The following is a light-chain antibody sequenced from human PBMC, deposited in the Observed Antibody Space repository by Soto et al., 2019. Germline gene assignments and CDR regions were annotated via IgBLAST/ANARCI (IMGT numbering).Light chain of an antibody. CDR1: QSISSY. V-gene: IGKV1-39*01. CDR3: QQSYSTPIT. J-gene: IGKJ5*01. CDR2: AAS. Sequence: IQMTQSPSSLSASVGDRVTITCRASQSISSYLNWYQQTPGKAPKLLIYAASSLQSGVPSRVSGSASGTDFTLPISSLQPEELATYYGQQSYSTPITFGQGTRLEI.